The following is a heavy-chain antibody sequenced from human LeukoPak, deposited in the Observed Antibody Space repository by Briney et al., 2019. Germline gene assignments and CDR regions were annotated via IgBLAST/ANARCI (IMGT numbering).Heavy chain of an antibody. CDR1: GGSISSYY. D-gene: IGHD4-17*01. CDR2: IYYSGST. V-gene: IGHV4-59*01. Sequence: SETLSLTCTVSGGSISSYYWSWIRQPPGKGLEWIGYIYYSGSTNYNPSLKSRVTISVDTSKNQFSLKLSSVTAADTALYYRARGTDYGDYIWFDPWGQGTLVTVSS. J-gene: IGHJ5*02. CDR3: ARGTDYGDYIWFDP.